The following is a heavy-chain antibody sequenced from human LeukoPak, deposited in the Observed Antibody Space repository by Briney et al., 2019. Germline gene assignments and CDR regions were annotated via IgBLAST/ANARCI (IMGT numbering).Heavy chain of an antibody. V-gene: IGHV3-23*01. Sequence: GGSLRLPCAASGFTFSSYAMSWVRQAPGKGLEWVSAISGSGGSTYYADSVKGRFTISRDNSKNTLYLQMNSLRAEDTAVYYCAREPAKWELSNPFDYWGQGTLVTVSS. CDR3: AREPAKWELSNPFDY. CDR2: ISGSGGST. J-gene: IGHJ4*02. CDR1: GFTFSSYA. D-gene: IGHD1-26*01.